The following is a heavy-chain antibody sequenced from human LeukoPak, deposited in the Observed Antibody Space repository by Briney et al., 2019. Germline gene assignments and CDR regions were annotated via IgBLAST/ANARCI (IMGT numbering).Heavy chain of an antibody. CDR2: IYYSGST. CDR1: GGSISSYY. D-gene: IGHD6-13*01. V-gene: IGHV4-59*01. Sequence: SETLSLTCTVSGGSISSYYWSWIRQPPGKGLEWIGYIYYSGSTNYNPSLKSRVTISVDTSKNQFSLKLSSVTAADTAVYYCAGVRYSSSWALFGYWGQGTLVTVSS. CDR3: AGVRYSSSWALFGY. J-gene: IGHJ4*02.